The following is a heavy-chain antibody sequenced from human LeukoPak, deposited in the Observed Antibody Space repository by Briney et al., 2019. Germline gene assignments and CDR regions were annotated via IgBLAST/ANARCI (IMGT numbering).Heavy chain of an antibody. V-gene: IGHV3-15*01. CDR3: ASYGSGSHDY. CDR2: ITTKAEGGTT. D-gene: IGHD3-10*01. J-gene: IGHJ4*02. Sequence: SCKASGYTFTNYAMHWVRQAPGKGLEWVGRITTKAEGGTTDYAAPVKGRFSISRDDSKNTVYLQMNSLKTEDTAVYYCASYGSGSHDYWGQGSLVTVSS. CDR1: GYTFTNYA.